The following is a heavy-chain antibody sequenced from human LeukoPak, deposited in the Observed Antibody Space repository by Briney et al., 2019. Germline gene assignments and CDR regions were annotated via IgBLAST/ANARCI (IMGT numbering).Heavy chain of an antibody. V-gene: IGHV4-4*02. CDR3: ARNFYGSGNYFFDF. J-gene: IGHJ4*02. CDR1: GVSISSSNW. D-gene: IGHD3-10*01. Sequence: SETLSLTCAVSGVSISSSNWWSWVRQPPGKGLEWIGEIYHSGSTNNNPSLTSRVTISVDKSKNQFSLKLSSVTAADTAVYYCARNFYGSGNYFFDFWGQGTLVTVSS. CDR2: IYHSGST.